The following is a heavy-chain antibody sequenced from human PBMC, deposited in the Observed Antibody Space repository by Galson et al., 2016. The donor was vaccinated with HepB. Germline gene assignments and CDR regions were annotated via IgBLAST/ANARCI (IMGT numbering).Heavy chain of an antibody. Sequence: SLRLSCAASGFTVSNNYMSWVRQAPGRGLEWVSVIYSGGSTYYADSVKGRFTISRDDSKSTLYLRMDSLRVEDTATYHCTKRCMTNTCHNADDFWGQGTLVTVSS. CDR2: IYSGGST. D-gene: IGHD2-8*01. V-gene: IGHV3-53*01. CDR1: GFTVSNNY. CDR3: TKRCMTNTCHNADDF. J-gene: IGHJ4*02.